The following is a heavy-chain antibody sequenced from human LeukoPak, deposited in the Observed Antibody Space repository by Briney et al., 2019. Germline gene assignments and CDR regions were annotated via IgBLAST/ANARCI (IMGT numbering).Heavy chain of an antibody. D-gene: IGHD3-10*01. Sequence: ASVKVSCKASGYTCTSYYMHWVRQAPGQGLEWMGIINPSGGSTSYAQKFQGRVTMTRDMSTSTASMELSSLRSEDTAVYYCAAETTVRGVPWGQGTLVTVSS. CDR2: INPSGGST. J-gene: IGHJ5*02. V-gene: IGHV1-46*01. CDR3: AAETTVRGVP. CDR1: GYTCTSYY.